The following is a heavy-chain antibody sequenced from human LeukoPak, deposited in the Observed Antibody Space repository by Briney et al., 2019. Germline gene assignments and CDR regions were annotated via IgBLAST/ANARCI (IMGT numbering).Heavy chain of an antibody. CDR2: IRRDGTT. CDR1: GFTLSSYW. Sequence: GGSLGLSCAASGFTLSSYWIHWVRQAPGKGLVWVSLIRRDGTTSFAASVQGRFTISRDNAGNTLYLQMNGLGAEDTAVYYCARDAGQATPFDYWGPGTLVTVSS. CDR3: ARDAGQATPFDY. J-gene: IGHJ4*02. D-gene: IGHD2-15*01. V-gene: IGHV3-74*01.